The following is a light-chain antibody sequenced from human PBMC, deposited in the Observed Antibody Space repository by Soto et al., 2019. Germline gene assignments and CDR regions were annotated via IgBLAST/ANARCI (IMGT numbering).Light chain of an antibody. J-gene: IGLJ2*01. Sequence: HSVLTQPSSVSAAPGQKVTISCSGSSSNIGNNYVSWYQQLQGTAPKLLIYDNNKRPSGIPDRFSGSKSGTSATLGITGLQTGDEADYYCGTWDSSLSAVVFGGGTKLTVL. CDR3: GTWDSSLSAVV. V-gene: IGLV1-51*01. CDR2: DNN. CDR1: SSNIGNNY.